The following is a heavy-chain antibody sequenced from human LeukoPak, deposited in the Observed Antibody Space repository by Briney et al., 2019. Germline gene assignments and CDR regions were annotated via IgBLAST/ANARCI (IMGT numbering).Heavy chain of an antibody. Sequence: ASVKVSCKASGGTFSSYAISWVRQAPGQGLEWMGGIIPIFGTANYAQKFQGRVTITADESTSTAYMELSSLRSEDTAVYYCARGKRGYSYGYYYYMDVWGKGTTVTVSS. D-gene: IGHD5-18*01. CDR1: GGTFSSYA. CDR3: ARGKRGYSYGYYYYMDV. CDR2: IIPIFGTA. V-gene: IGHV1-69*13. J-gene: IGHJ6*03.